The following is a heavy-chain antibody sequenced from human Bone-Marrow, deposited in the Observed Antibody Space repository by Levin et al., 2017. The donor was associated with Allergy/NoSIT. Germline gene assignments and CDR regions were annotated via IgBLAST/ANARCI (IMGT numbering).Heavy chain of an antibody. Sequence: GESLKISCAASGFTFSDYYMSWIRQAPGKGLEWVSYISSSSSYTNYADSVKGRFTISRDNAKNSQYLQMNSLRAEDTAVYYCARHIVVVPAAMRGAYNWFDPWGQGTLVTVSS. CDR2: ISSSSSYT. J-gene: IGHJ5*02. CDR1: GFTFSDYY. D-gene: IGHD2-2*01. CDR3: ARHIVVVPAAMRGAYNWFDP. V-gene: IGHV3-11*03.